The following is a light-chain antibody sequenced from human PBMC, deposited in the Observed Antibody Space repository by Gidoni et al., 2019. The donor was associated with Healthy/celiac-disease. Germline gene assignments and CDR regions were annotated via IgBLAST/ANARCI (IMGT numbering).Light chain of an antibody. Sequence: IKMTQSPSSLSASVGERVTITCRASQSISSYLTWYQQKPGKAPKLLIYAASSLQSGVPSRFSGSGSGTDFTLTISSLQPEDFAAYYCQQSYSTLSLTFXXXTRLEIK. J-gene: IGKJ5*01. V-gene: IGKV1-39*01. CDR2: AAS. CDR1: QSISSY. CDR3: QQSYSTLSLT.